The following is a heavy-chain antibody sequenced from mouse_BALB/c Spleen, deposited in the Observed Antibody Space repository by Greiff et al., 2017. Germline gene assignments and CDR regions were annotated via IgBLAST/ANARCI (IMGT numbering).Heavy chain of an antibody. J-gene: IGHJ1*01. CDR2: INPYNGDT. CDR3: ARIHYYGYWYFDV. D-gene: IGHD1-2*01. V-gene: IGHV1-20*02. CDR1: GYSFTGYF. Sequence: VQLQQSGPELVKPGASVKISCKASGYSFTGYFMNWVMQSHGKSLEWIGRINPYNGDTFYNQKFKGKATLTVDKSSSTAHMELRSLASEDSAVYYCARIHYYGYWYFDVWGAGTTVTVSS.